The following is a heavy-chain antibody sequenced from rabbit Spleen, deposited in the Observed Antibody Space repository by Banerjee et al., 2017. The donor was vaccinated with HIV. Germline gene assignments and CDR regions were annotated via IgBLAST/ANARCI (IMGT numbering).Heavy chain of an antibody. CDR2: IYGGNNNT. D-gene: IGHD1-1*01. Sequence: QEQLVESGGGLVQPEGSLTLTCKASGVDFSSYNYMRWLRQAPGKGLEWIACIYGGNNNTYYASWAKGRFTISKTSSTTVTLQMTRLTAADTATYFCARDTSTSFSSYGMDLWGPGTLVTVS. CDR3: ARDTSTSFSSYGMDL. J-gene: IGHJ6*01. CDR1: GVDFSSYNY. V-gene: IGHV1S45*01.